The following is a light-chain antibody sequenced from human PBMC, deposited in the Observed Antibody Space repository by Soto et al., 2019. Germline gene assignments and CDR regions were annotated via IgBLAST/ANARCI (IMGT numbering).Light chain of an antibody. Sequence: DIQMTQSQSSLSAFVGDRVTITCRASQSISTYLNWYQQRPGKAPDLLIYAASSLQTGVPSRFTGSGSGADFTLTISSLQPDDFATYYCQQSYSLPYTFGQGTKLEIK. CDR2: AAS. J-gene: IGKJ2*01. V-gene: IGKV1-39*01. CDR1: QSISTY. CDR3: QQSYSLPYT.